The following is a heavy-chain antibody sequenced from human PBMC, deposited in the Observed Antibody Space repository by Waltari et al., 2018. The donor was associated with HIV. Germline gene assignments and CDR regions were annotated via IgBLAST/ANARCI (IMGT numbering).Heavy chain of an antibody. CDR1: GCPFNAYA. V-gene: IGHV3-30-3*02. D-gene: IGHD3-3*01. Sequence: QVQLVESGGGVVPPGRSLRLSCAASGCPFNAYAMPWVRRAPGKGLEWVADVSYDGSDKHYADSVKGRFTISRDNAKNTVYLQLSSLRAEDTAAYYCAKDVRYWDGLFYVGHDAFDVWGQGTMVTVSS. CDR2: VSYDGSDK. J-gene: IGHJ3*01. CDR3: AKDVRYWDGLFYVGHDAFDV.